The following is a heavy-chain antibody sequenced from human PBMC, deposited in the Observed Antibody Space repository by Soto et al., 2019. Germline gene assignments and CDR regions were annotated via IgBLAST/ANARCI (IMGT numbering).Heavy chain of an antibody. CDR3: AKVKTSGWFYFDY. CDR1: GFTFSNYA. V-gene: IGHV3-23*01. CDR2: ISASGRDT. D-gene: IGHD6-19*01. J-gene: IGHJ4*02. Sequence: EVQLLESGGDLAQPGVSLRLSCAASGFTFSNYAMSWVRQAPGTGLEWVSGISASGRDTYYADSVKERFTGSRDSSKNSLYLQMSRLTAEDTALYYCAKVKTSGWFYFDYWGQGTLVTVAS.